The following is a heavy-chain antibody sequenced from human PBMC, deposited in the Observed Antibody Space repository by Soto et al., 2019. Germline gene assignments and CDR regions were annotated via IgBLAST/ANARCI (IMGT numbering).Heavy chain of an antibody. CDR2: ISSAGSNK. CDR1: GFTFSNYP. CDR3: ERGLPPSSDWAPFDF. Sequence: RLSCASSGFTFSNYPMHWVRQAPGKGLAWVSVISSAGSNKYYADAVKGQFTITRDKSKNTLFLQMSSLRPEDTAVYYCERGLPPSSDWAPFDFWGQETLVTVSS. J-gene: IGHJ4*02. D-gene: IGHD3-9*01. V-gene: IGHV3-30-3*01.